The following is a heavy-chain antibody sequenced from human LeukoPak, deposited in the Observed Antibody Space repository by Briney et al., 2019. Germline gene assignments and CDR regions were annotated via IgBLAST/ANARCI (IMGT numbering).Heavy chain of an antibody. J-gene: IGHJ2*01. CDR3: ARRWYFDL. CDR1: GFTFSSYG. Sequence: GGSLRLSCAASGFTFSSYGMHWVRQAPGKGLEWVAVISNDGSDKYYADSVKGRFTISRDNSKNTLYLQMNSLRAEDTAVYFCARRWYFDLWGRGTLVSVSS. CDR2: ISNDGSDK. V-gene: IGHV3-30*03.